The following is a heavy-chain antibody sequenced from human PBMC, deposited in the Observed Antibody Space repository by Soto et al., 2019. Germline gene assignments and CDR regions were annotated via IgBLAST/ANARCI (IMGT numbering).Heavy chain of an antibody. CDR2: IYYSGST. V-gene: IGHV4-39*01. J-gene: IGHJ6*02. D-gene: IGHD2-15*01. CDR1: GGSIRSSSYY. CDR3: ARRSPRDNYYYGMDV. Sequence: QSLTCTVSGGSIRSSSYYWGWTRQPPGKGLEWIGSIYYSGSTYYNPSLKSRVTISVDTSKNQFSLKLSSVTAADTAVYYCARRSPRDNYYYGMDVWGQGTTVTVSS.